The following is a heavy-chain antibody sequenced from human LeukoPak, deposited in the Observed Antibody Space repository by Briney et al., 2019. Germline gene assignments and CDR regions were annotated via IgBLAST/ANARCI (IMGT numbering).Heavy chain of an antibody. Sequence: SETLSLTCTVSGGSISSYYWSWIRQPAGKGLEWIGRIYTSGSTNYNPSLKSRVTMSVDTSKNQFSLKLSSVTAADTAVYYCARVVDYYDSSGYYASSNYYYYMDVWGKGTTVTISS. V-gene: IGHV4-4*07. CDR2: IYTSGST. CDR1: GGSISSYY. D-gene: IGHD3-22*01. CDR3: ARVVDYYDSSGYYASSNYYYYMDV. J-gene: IGHJ6*03.